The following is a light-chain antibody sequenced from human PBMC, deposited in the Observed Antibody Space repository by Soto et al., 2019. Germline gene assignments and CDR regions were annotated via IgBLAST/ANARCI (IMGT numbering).Light chain of an antibody. J-gene: IGKJ3*01. CDR1: QGIRND. Sequence: DIPMTQSPSSLSASVGDRVTITCRASQGIRNDLGWYQQKSGKAPKRLIYDAFTLESGVPSRFSGGGSGTEFTLTISSLPPEDFATNYCLQWNTLPLTFGPGTKVDIK. V-gene: IGKV1-17*01. CDR2: DAF. CDR3: LQWNTLPLT.